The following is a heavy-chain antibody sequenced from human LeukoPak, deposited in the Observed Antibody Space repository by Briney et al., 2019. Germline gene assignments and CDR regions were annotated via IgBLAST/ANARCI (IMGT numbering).Heavy chain of an antibody. Sequence: GGSLRLSCATSGFIFSNYAVNWVRQAPGKGLEWVSIISGSGDTTYYADSVKGRFTISRDNSKNTLYLQMNSLRAEDTAVYYCAQDIRPGWTGSWIDHWGQGTLVTVSS. J-gene: IGHJ4*02. V-gene: IGHV3-23*01. CDR3: AQDIRPGWTGSWIDH. CDR2: ISGSGDTT. CDR1: GFIFSNYA. D-gene: IGHD1-26*01.